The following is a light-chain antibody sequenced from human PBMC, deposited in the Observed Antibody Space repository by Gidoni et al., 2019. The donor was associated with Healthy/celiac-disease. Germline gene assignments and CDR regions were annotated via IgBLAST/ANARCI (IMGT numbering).Light chain of an antibody. CDR2: DAS. V-gene: IGKV1-33*01. J-gene: IGKJ5*01. CDR3: QQYDNLPIT. CDR1: QDISNY. Sequence: DIQMTQSPSSLSASVGDRVTITCQASQDISNYLNWYQQKPGKAPKLLIDDASNLETGVPSRFSGSGSGTDFTFTISSLQPEDIATYYCQQYDNLPITFGQXTRLEIK.